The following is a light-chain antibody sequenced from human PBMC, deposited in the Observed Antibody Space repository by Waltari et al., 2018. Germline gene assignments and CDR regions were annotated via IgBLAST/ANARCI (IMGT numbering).Light chain of an antibody. Sequence: QPVLTQPASVSGSPGQSITISCSGTDSDVGAYDFVPWYQQHPGKAPHLIIYEVSNRPSGISNRFSASKSGNTASLTISGLQAEDEADYYCSSYTTSSAPGVFGTGTRVTVL. CDR1: DSDVGAYDF. CDR2: EVS. V-gene: IGLV2-14*01. CDR3: SSYTTSSAPGV. J-gene: IGLJ1*01.